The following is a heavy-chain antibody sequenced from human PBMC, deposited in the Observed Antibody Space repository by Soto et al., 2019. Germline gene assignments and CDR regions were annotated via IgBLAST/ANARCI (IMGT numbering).Heavy chain of an antibody. CDR1: GYTFTSYY. J-gene: IGHJ4*02. Sequence: ASVKVSCKASGYTFTSYYMHWVRQAPGQGLEWMGIINPSGGSTSYAQKFQGRVTMTRDTSTSTVYMELSSLRSEDTAVYYCARDVVAAYEPNWSGFHYWGQGTLVTVSS. D-gene: IGHD2-15*01. CDR3: ARDVVAAYEPNWSGFHY. CDR2: INPSGGST. V-gene: IGHV1-46*03.